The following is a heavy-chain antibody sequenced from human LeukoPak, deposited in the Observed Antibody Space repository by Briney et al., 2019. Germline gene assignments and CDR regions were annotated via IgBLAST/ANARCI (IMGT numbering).Heavy chain of an antibody. J-gene: IGHJ3*02. D-gene: IGHD5-18*01. CDR3: ARRAREYSHDAFDI. Sequence: SVKVSCKASGGTFSSYAISWVRQAPGQGLEWMGRIIPILGIANYAQKFQGRVTITANKSTSTAYMELSSLRSDDTAVYYCARRAREYSHDAFDIWGQGTMVTVSS. CDR1: GGTFSSYA. CDR2: IIPILGIA. V-gene: IGHV1-69*04.